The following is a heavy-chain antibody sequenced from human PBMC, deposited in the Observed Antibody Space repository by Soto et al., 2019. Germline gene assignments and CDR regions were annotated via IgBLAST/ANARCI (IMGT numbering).Heavy chain of an antibody. CDR2: INTDGSST. Sequence: EVQLVESGGGLVQPGGSLRLSCAASGFTFSSYWMHWVRQAPGKGLVWVSRINTDGSSTSYADSVKGRFTISRDNAKNMVYLQMNSLRADDTAVYYCARFRVDGDYVHWGQGTLVTVSS. D-gene: IGHD4-17*01. CDR3: ARFRVDGDYVH. J-gene: IGHJ4*02. V-gene: IGHV3-74*01. CDR1: GFTFSSYW.